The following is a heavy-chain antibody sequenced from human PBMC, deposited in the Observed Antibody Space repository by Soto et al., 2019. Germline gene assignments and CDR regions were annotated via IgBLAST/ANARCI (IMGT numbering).Heavy chain of an antibody. J-gene: IGHJ4*02. D-gene: IGHD6-19*01. CDR1: GFTFSSYA. CDR2: ITSSGGST. CDR3: VKKIGAVAGTHFDY. Sequence: GGSLRLSCAASGFTFSSYAMSWVRQAPGKGLEWVSAITSSGGSTYYADSVKGRFTISRDNSKNTLYLQMNSLRAEDTAVYYCVKKIGAVAGTHFDYWGQGTLVTVSS. V-gene: IGHV3-23*01.